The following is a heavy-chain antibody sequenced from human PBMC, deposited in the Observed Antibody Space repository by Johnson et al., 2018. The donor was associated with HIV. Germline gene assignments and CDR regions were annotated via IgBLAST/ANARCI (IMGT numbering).Heavy chain of an antibody. CDR2: ISSNGSST. CDR1: GFSFSSYD. CDR3: ASFPTGRFTIFGVTQGAFDI. Sequence: VQLVESGGGLVQPGGSLRLSCTASGFSFSSYDMHWVRQAPGKGLQYVSGISSNGSSTYYANSVKGRFTISRDNSKNTLFLQMGSLRPEDMAVYYCASFPTGRFTIFGVTQGAFDIWGQGTMVTVSS. D-gene: IGHD3-3*01. V-gene: IGHV3-64*01. J-gene: IGHJ3*02.